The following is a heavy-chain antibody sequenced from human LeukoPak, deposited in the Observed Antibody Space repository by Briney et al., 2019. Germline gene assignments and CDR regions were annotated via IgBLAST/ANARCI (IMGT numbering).Heavy chain of an antibody. Sequence: PSETLSLTCTVSGGSISSSSYYWGWIRQPAGKGLEWIGRIYASGSTNYNPSLKSRVTISVDTSKNQFSLKLSSVTAAGTAVYYCASDRIEVDAFDIWGQGTMVTVSS. CDR3: ASDRIEVDAFDI. CDR1: GGSISSSSYY. V-gene: IGHV4-61*02. CDR2: IYASGST. D-gene: IGHD2-15*01. J-gene: IGHJ3*02.